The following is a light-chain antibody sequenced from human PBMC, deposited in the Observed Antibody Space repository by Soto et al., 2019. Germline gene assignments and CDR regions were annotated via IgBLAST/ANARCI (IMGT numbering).Light chain of an antibody. Sequence: EIVLTQSPATLSLSPGERATLSCRASQSVSGDLAWYHHKPGQAPRLLIYGASTRATGIPARFSGSGSGTEFTLTISSLQSEDSAVYYCQQYDNWPPYTFGQGTKVDIK. J-gene: IGKJ2*01. V-gene: IGKV3-15*01. CDR2: GAS. CDR1: QSVSGD. CDR3: QQYDNWPPYT.